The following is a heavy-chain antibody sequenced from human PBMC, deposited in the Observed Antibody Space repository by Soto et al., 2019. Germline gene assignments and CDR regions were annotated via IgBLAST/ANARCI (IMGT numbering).Heavy chain of an antibody. CDR3: ARDRGGVARRGGMDV. CDR2: IYYSGST. Sequence: QVQLQESGPGLVKPSQTLSLTCTVSGGSISSGGYYWSWIRQHPGKGLEWIGYIYYSGSTYYNPSLKGRVTISVDTSKNQCSLKLSSVTAADTTVYYCARDRGGVARRGGMDVWGQGTTVTVSS. V-gene: IGHV4-31*03. D-gene: IGHD3-10*01. CDR1: GGSISSGGYY. J-gene: IGHJ6*02.